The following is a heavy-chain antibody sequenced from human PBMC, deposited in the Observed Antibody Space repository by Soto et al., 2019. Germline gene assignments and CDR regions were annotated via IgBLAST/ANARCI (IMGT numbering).Heavy chain of an antibody. CDR2: IYWDDDK. CDR3: AHLPLRHYSDL. V-gene: IGHV2-5*02. J-gene: IGHJ4*02. CDR1: GFSLSTSGVG. D-gene: IGHD3-16*01. Sequence: QITLKESGPTLVKPTQTLTLTCTFSGFSLSTSGVGVGWIRQPPGKALEWLALIYWDDDKRYSPSLKSRLTIPXXTSKHQVVLTMTNMDPVDTATYYCAHLPLRHYSDLWGQGTLVTVSS.